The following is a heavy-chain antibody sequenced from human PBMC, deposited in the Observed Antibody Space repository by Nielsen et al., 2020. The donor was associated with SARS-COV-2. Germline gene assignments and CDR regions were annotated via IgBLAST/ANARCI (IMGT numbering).Heavy chain of an antibody. CDR1: GFTFNSYA. Sequence: GESLKISCAASGFTFNSYAMSWVRQAPGKGLEWVSAISGSGGSTYYADSVKGRFTISRDNAENSLSLQMNSLRAEDTAVYYCARESVTGTDAFDIWAKGQWSPSLQ. D-gene: IGHD6-19*01. V-gene: IGHV3-23*01. CDR2: ISGSGGST. CDR3: ARESVTGTDAFDI. J-gene: IGHJ3*02.